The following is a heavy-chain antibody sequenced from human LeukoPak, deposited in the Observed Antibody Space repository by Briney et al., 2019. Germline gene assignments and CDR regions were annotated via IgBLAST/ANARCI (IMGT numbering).Heavy chain of an antibody. CDR2: IYYSGST. V-gene: IGHV4-31*03. Sequence: SETLSLTCTVSGGSISSGANYWSWIRRHPEKGLECVGYIYYSGSTYYNPSLKRRVTISVDTSQNQFSLRLRSVTAADTAVYYCARVSGDNNYFDYWGQGTLVTVSS. CDR3: ARVSGDNNYFDY. D-gene: IGHD4-17*01. J-gene: IGHJ4*02. CDR1: GGSISSGANY.